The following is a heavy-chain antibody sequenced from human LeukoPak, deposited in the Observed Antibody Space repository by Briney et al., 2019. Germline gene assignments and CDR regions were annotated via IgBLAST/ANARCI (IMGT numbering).Heavy chain of an antibody. CDR1: GFTVSNNF. CDR3: ARSGSGWFDF. Sequence: GGSLRLSCAASGFTVSNNFMSWVRQTPEKGLEWVSVIYSDGSTYYADSAKGRFTISRDSSKNTLYLQMNSLRAEDTAVYYCARSGSGWFDFWGQGTLVTVSS. V-gene: IGHV3-53*01. D-gene: IGHD6-19*01. CDR2: IYSDGST. J-gene: IGHJ4*02.